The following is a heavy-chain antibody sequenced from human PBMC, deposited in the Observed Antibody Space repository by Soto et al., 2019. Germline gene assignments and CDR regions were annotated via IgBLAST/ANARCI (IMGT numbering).Heavy chain of an antibody. CDR2: INPSGGST. J-gene: IGHJ5*02. D-gene: IGHD3-22*01. CDR1: GYTFTSYY. V-gene: IGHV1-46*01. Sequence: ASVKVSCKASGYTFTSYYMHWVRQAPGQGLEWMGIINPSGGSTSYAQKFQGRVTMTRDTSTSTVYMELSSLRSEDTAVYYCARALNYYDSSGYYAVAYNWFDPWGQGTLVTVSS. CDR3: ARALNYYDSSGYYAVAYNWFDP.